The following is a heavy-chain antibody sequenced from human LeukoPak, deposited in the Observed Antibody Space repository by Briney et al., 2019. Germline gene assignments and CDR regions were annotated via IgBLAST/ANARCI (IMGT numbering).Heavy chain of an antibody. J-gene: IGHJ4*02. Sequence: SQTLSLTCAVSGGSISSGGYSWSWIRQPPGKGLEWIGYIYHSGSTYYSPSLKSRVTISVDRSKNQFSLKLSSVTAADTAVYYCARFDSSGYYFDYWGQGTLVTVSS. CDR1: GGSISSGGYS. CDR3: ARFDSSGYYFDY. D-gene: IGHD3-22*01. V-gene: IGHV4-30-2*01. CDR2: IYHSGST.